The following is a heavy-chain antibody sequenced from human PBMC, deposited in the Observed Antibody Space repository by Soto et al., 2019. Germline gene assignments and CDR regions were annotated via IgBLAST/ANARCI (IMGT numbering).Heavy chain of an antibody. V-gene: IGHV1-18*01. CDR2: INTHNGNT. CDR3: PGEGSPLYFYSGRNA. Sequence: QVQLEQSAPEVKKPGASVKVSCKASGYTFTTYGISWVRQAPGQGLEWLGWINTHNGNTNYAQNLQGRVIMTADTPRHTANWEVRALRSDDTAIYCCPGEGSPLYFYSGRNAWGKGPPATAS. CDR1: GYTFTTYG. J-gene: IGHJ6*04. D-gene: IGHD3-9*01.